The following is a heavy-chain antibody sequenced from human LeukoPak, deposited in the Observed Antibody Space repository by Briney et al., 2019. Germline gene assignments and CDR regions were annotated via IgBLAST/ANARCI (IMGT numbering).Heavy chain of an antibody. D-gene: IGHD4-17*01. Sequence: GGSLRLSCAASGFTFNNYAMSWVRQAPGKGLEWVSAISGSGVSTYYADSVKGRFTISRGNSKNTLYLQMNSLRAEDTAVYFCAKDRSDYGGYPPGAFDIWGQGTMVTVSS. V-gene: IGHV3-23*01. CDR3: AKDRSDYGGYPPGAFDI. J-gene: IGHJ3*02. CDR1: GFTFNNYA. CDR2: ISGSGVST.